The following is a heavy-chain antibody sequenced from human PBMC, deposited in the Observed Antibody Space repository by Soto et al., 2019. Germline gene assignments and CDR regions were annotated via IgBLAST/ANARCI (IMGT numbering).Heavy chain of an antibody. CDR3: ARSLRPLSWFDP. J-gene: IGHJ5*02. D-gene: IGHD3-10*01. CDR2: ISGNGGSI. CDR1: GVTFSAYA. V-gene: IGHV3-23*01. Sequence: GGSLRLSCAASGVTFSAYAMNWVRRAPGKGLEWVSGISGNGGSIYYADSVKGRFTISRDNFKNTIYLQMNSLRAEDTAMYYCARSLRPLSWFDPWGQGTLVTVSS.